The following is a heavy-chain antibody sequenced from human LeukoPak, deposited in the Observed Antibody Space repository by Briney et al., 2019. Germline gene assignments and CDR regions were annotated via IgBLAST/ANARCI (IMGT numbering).Heavy chain of an antibody. D-gene: IGHD6-19*01. CDR1: GYTFTGYY. Sequence: ASVKVSCKASGYTFTGYYMHWVRQAPGQGLEWMGWINPNSGGTNYAQKFQGRVTMTRDTSISTAYMELSRLRSDDTAVYYCAREQWLVAISDYWGQGTLVTVSS. CDR2: INPNSGGT. V-gene: IGHV1-2*02. J-gene: IGHJ4*02. CDR3: AREQWLVAISDY.